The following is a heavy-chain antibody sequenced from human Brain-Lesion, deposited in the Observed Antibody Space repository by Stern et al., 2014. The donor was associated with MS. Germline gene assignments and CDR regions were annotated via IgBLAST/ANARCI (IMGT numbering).Heavy chain of an antibody. CDR3: AGEEDIRYCSGGSCTGNWFDP. V-gene: IGHV4-39*01. CDR2: IYYSGNT. D-gene: IGHD2-15*01. J-gene: IGHJ5*02. Sequence: VQLVESGPGLVKPSETLSLTCTVAGGSVSSTSYAWAWIRQPPGKGLEWIGTIYYSGNTYYSPSRKSRPTISLDPSKNLFSLRRRFVTAADTAVYYCAGEEDIRYCSGGSCTGNWFDPWGQGTLVTVSS. CDR1: GGSVSSTSYA.